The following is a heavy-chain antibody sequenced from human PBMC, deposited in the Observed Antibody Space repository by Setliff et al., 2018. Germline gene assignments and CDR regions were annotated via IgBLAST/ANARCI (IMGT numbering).Heavy chain of an antibody. Sequence: PSETLSLTCSVSGGSISIYFWNWIRQPAGKGLEWIGRISTSGSTTYNPSLKSRVSISVDTSKNQFSLKLSSVTAADTAVYYCARESRYYYDNLGTLDYWGQGTLVTVSS. CDR2: ISTSGST. CDR1: GGSISIYF. CDR3: ARESRYYYDNLGTLDY. J-gene: IGHJ4*02. V-gene: IGHV4-4*07. D-gene: IGHD3-22*01.